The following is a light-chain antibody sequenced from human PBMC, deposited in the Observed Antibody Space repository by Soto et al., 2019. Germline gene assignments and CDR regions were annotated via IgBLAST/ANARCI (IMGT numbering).Light chain of an antibody. CDR2: EVS. V-gene: IGLV2-14*01. J-gene: IGLJ1*01. Sequence: QSALTQPPSVSGSPGQSITISCAGTSSDVGGFTYVSWYQQHPGKVPKLLIYEVSDRPAGVSNRFSASKSGNTASLTISGLQAEDEADYYCASYTNRNSRFVFGTGTKLTVL. CDR1: SSDVGGFTY. CDR3: ASYTNRNSRFV.